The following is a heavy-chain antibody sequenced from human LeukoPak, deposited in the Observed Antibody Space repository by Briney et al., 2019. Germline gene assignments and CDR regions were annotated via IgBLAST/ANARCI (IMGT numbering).Heavy chain of an antibody. CDR3: AKDQRWESPHYLDS. V-gene: IGHV3-30*04. D-gene: IGHD1-26*01. CDR2: ISYDGSNK. CDR1: GFTFSSYA. Sequence: QPGGSLRLSCAASGFTFSSYAMHWVRQAPGKGLEWVAVISYDGSNKYYADSVKGRFTISRDNSKNTLYVQMNSLRDEDTALYYCAKDQRWESPHYLDSWGQGTLVTVSS. J-gene: IGHJ4*02.